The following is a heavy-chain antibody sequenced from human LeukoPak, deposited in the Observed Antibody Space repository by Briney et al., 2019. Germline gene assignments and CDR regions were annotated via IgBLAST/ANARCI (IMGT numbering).Heavy chain of an antibody. CDR2: IYYSGTT. CDR1: GGSFSSGAYY. D-gene: IGHD2-15*01. Sequence: SETLSLTCTVSGGSFSSGAYYWSWIRQHPGKGLEWIGYIYYSGTTYHNPSLKSRVTISVDTSKNQFSLKLSSVTAADTAVYHCARLPYCSGGSCYPGSDAFDIWGQGTMVTVSS. J-gene: IGHJ3*02. V-gene: IGHV4-31*02. CDR3: ARLPYCSGGSCYPGSDAFDI.